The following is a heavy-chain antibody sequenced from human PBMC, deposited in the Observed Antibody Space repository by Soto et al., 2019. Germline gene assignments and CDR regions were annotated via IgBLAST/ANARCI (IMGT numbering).Heavy chain of an antibody. D-gene: IGHD4-17*01. V-gene: IGHV4-30-4*01. CDR3: ARDGSDYGPVDY. J-gene: IGHJ4*02. Sequence: SETLSLTCTVSGGSISSGDYYWSWIRQPPGKGLEWIGYIYYSGSTYYNPSLKSLVTISVDTSKNQFSLKLSSVTAADTAVYYCARDGSDYGPVDYWGQGTLVTVSS. CDR1: GGSISSGDYY. CDR2: IYYSGST.